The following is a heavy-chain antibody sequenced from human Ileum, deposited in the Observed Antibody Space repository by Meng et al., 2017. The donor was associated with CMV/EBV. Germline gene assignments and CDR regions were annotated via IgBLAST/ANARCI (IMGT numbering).Heavy chain of an antibody. CDR3: ARDLSNYYGSGTYHRFDP. CDR1: TFSDYG. CDR2: ISYDGSNK. Sequence: TFSDYGMHWVRQAPGKGLEWVAVISYDGSNKYYADSVKGRFTIFRDNSKNTLYLQMNSLRAEDTAVYYCARDLSNYYGSGTYHRFDPWGQGTLVTVSS. D-gene: IGHD3-10*01. V-gene: IGHV3-30*19. J-gene: IGHJ5*02.